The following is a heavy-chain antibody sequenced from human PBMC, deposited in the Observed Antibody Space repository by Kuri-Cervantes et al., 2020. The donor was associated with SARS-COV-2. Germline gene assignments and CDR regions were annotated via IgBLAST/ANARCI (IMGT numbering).Heavy chain of an antibody. CDR2: ISYDGSNK. J-gene: IGHJ4*02. CDR1: GFTFSSYG. CDR3: AKEERTAFDY. V-gene: IGHV3-30*18. Sequence: GESLKISCAASGFTFSSYGMHWVRQAPGKGLEWVAVISYDGSNKYYADSVKGRFTISRDNSKNTLYLQMNGLRAEDTAVYYCAKEERTAFDYWGQGTLVTVSS.